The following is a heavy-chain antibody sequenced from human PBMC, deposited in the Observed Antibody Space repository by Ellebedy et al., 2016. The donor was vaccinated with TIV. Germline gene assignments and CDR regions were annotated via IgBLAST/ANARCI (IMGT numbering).Heavy chain of an antibody. V-gene: IGHV3-30*02. Sequence: GESLKISCAASGFTFSSYGMHWVRQAPGKGLEWVAFIRYDGSNKYYADSVKGRFTISRDNSKNTLYLQMNSLRAEDTAVYYCAKDHVPDIVVVPAPGGWFDPWGQGTLVTVSS. CDR2: IRYDGSNK. J-gene: IGHJ5*02. CDR3: AKDHVPDIVVVPAPGGWFDP. CDR1: GFTFSSYG. D-gene: IGHD2-2*01.